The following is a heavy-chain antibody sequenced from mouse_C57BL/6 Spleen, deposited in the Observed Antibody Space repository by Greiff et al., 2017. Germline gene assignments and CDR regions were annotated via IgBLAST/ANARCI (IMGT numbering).Heavy chain of an antibody. J-gene: IGHJ3*01. CDR2: INPSSGYT. CDR1: GYTFTSYT. D-gene: IGHD4-1*01. CDR3: ARWELGPSWFAY. V-gene: IGHV1-4*01. Sequence: VQLQESGAELARPGASVKMSCKASGYTFTSYTMHWVKQRPGQGLEWIGYINPSSGYTKYNQKFKDKATLTADKASSTAYMQLCSLTSEDSAVYYCARWELGPSWFAYWGQGTLVTVSA.